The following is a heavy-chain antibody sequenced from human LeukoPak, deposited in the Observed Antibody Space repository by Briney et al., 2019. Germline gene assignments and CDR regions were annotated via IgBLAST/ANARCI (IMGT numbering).Heavy chain of an antibody. CDR3: ARESSIAGVYGEYYFDY. D-gene: IGHD6-13*01. Sequence: GASVTVSCTASGYTLTDYHIHWVRQAPGQGLEWRGYINANRYGKKHARQLQGRLTMTRDTSPSTTAMELRTLTSGDTAVYYCARESSIAGVYGEYYFDYWGQGTLVAVSS. J-gene: IGHJ4*02. CDR1: GYTLTDYH. CDR2: INANRYGK. V-gene: IGHV1-2*02.